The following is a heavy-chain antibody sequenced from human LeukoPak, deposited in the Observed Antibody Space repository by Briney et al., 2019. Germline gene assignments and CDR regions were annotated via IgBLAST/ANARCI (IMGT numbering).Heavy chain of an antibody. CDR2: IIPIFGTA. Sequence: ASVKVSCKVSGYTLTELSMHWVRQAPGQGLEWMGGIIPIFGTANYAQKFQGRVTITADKSTSTAYMELSSLRSEDTAVYYCASQQDYYGSGRDDWFDPWGQGTLVTVSS. CDR3: ASQQDYYGSGRDDWFDP. J-gene: IGHJ5*02. CDR1: GYTLTELS. V-gene: IGHV1-69*06. D-gene: IGHD3-10*01.